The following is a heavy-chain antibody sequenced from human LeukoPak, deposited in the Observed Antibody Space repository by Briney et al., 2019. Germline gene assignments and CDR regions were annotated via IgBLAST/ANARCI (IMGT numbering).Heavy chain of an antibody. J-gene: IGHJ3*01. CDR1: GFIFSSYD. CDR3: AIGERFIDAFEF. CDR2: VSGSGDKT. Sequence: GVSLRLSCGASGFIFSSYDMTWVRQAPGKGLVWVSGVSGSGDKTYYADSVTGRFTISRDNSKDTLYLQVNSLRADDTAVYYCAIGERFIDAFEFWGQGTMVTVSS. V-gene: IGHV3-23*01.